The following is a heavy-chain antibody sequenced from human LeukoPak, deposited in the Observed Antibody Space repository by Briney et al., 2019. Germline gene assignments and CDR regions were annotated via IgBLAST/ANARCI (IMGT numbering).Heavy chain of an antibody. D-gene: IGHD2-8*01. CDR3: ARQGCTNGVCYVADY. J-gene: IGHJ4*02. CDR2: IYYSGST. V-gene: IGHV4-39*01. Sequence: SETLSLTCTVSGGSISSSSYYWGWIRQPPGKGLEWIGSIYYSGSTYYNPSLKSRVTMSVDTSKNQFSLKLSSVTAADTAVYYCARQGCTNGVCYVADYWGQGTLVTVSS. CDR1: GGSISSSSYY.